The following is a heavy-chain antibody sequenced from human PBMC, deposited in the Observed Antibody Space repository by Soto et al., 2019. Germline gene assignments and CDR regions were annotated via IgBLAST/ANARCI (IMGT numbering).Heavy chain of an antibody. D-gene: IGHD6-19*01. J-gene: IGHJ4*02. Sequence: DVQLVQSGGGLVQPGGSLRLSCTASGLTFSTYWMTWLRQAPGKGLEWVAHIKQDGSDKYYVDSVKGRFTLSRDNAKNSLYLQMNSLRAEDTAVYYCARAGIAVAATPWYWCQGTLVTVSS. CDR2: IKQDGSDK. V-gene: IGHV3-7*05. CDR3: ARAGIAVAATPWY. CDR1: GLTFSTYW.